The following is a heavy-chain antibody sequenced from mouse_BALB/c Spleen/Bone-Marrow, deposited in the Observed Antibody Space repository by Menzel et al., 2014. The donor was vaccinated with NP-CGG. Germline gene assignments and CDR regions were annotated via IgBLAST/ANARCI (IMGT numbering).Heavy chain of an antibody. Sequence: LQQPGSELVRPGASVKLSCKASGYTFTSYWMHWVKRRHGQGLEWIGNIYPGSGSTNYDEKFKSKGTLTVDTSSSTAYMHLSSLTSEDSAVYYCTRGDGNYWYFDVWGAGTTVTVSS. J-gene: IGHJ1*01. CDR3: TRGDGNYWYFDV. CDR2: IYPGSGST. CDR1: GYTFTSYW. D-gene: IGHD2-1*01. V-gene: IGHV1S22*01.